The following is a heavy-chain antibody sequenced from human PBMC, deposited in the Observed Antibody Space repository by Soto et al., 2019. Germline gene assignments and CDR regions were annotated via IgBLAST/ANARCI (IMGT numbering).Heavy chain of an antibody. Sequence: SQTLSLTCAISGDSFSSNSAAWNWIRQSPSRGLEWLGRTYYRSKWYNDYAVSVKSRITINPDTSKNQCSLQLNSVTPEDTAVYYCASAPRAIVVVITTVRPYSYGMDVWGQGTTVTVSS. D-gene: IGHD3-22*01. CDR2: TYYRSKWYN. V-gene: IGHV6-1*01. CDR3: ASAPRAIVVVITTVRPYSYGMDV. J-gene: IGHJ6*02. CDR1: GDSFSSNSAA.